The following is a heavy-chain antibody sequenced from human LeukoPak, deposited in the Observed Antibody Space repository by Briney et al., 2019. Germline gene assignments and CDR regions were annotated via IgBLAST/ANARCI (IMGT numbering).Heavy chain of an antibody. D-gene: IGHD3-16*01. Sequence: PSETLSLTCAVSGGSISSGGYSWSWIRQPPGKGLEWIGYIYHSGSTYYNPSLKSRVTISVDRSKNQFSLKLSSVTAADTAVYYCASSPMITFGGVILYYGMDVWGQGTTVTVSS. J-gene: IGHJ6*02. CDR3: ASSPMITFGGVILYYGMDV. CDR2: IYHSGST. CDR1: GGSISSGGYS. V-gene: IGHV4-30-2*01.